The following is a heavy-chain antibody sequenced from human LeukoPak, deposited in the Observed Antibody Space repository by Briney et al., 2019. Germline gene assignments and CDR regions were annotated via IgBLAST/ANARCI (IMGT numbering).Heavy chain of an antibody. Sequence: PSETLSLTCTVSGGSISSSSYYWGWIRQPPGKGLEWIGSIYYSGSTYYNPSLKSRVTISVDTSKNQFSLKLSSVTAADTAVYYCARTLGELRQALDYWGQGTLVTVSS. CDR3: ARTLGELRQALDY. V-gene: IGHV4-39*07. CDR2: IYYSGST. D-gene: IGHD1-26*01. CDR1: GGSISSSSYY. J-gene: IGHJ4*02.